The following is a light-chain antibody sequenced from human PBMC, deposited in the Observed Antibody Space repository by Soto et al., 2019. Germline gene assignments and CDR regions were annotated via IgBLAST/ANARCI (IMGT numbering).Light chain of an antibody. CDR3: QQYRSWPRT. Sequence: EIVLTQFPAPPSLSSGGRGNLCCRASQSVDSNLAWYQQKPGQAPRLLIYGASTRATDMPGRFSGRGAGAEFTLTISSLQPEDFAVYYCQQYRSWPRTFGQGTKVEIK. CDR2: GAS. V-gene: IGKV3-15*01. J-gene: IGKJ1*01. CDR1: QSVDSN.